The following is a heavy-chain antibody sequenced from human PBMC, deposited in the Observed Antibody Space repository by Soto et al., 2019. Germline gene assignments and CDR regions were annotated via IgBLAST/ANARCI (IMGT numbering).Heavy chain of an antibody. D-gene: IGHD3-3*01. CDR2: INHSGST. J-gene: IGHJ2*01. V-gene: IGHV4-34*01. CDR3: ARGPTNYDFWSGYYFELWYFDL. CDR1: GGSFSGYY. Sequence: KTSETLSLTCAVYGGSFSGYYWSWIRQPPGKGLEWIGEINHSGSTNYNPSLKSRVTISVDTSKNQFSLKLSSVTAADTAVYYCARGPTNYDFWSGYYFELWYFDLWGRGTLVTVSS.